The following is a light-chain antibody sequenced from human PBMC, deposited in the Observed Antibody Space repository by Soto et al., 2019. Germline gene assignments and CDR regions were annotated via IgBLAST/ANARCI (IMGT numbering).Light chain of an antibody. CDR2: SVS. Sequence: QSALTQPASVSGSPGQSITISCSGTSSDIGAYDHVAWFQQFPGKTPKLVIYSVSNRPSGVSYRFSGSKSGDTASLTISGLQADDEADYYCISYTVSRSYVFGPGTKVPS. J-gene: IGLJ1*01. V-gene: IGLV2-14*01. CDR1: SSDIGAYDH. CDR3: ISYTVSRSYV.